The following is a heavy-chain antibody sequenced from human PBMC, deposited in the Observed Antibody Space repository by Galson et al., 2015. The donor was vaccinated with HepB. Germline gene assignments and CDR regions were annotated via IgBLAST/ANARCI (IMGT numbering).Heavy chain of an antibody. CDR1: GFTFSSYG. V-gene: IGHV3-30*18. J-gene: IGHJ4*02. CDR3: AKDSVWYYYDSSGYYLDY. Sequence: SLRLSCAASGFTFSSYGMHWVRQAPGKGLEWVAVISYDGSNKYYADSVKGRFTISRDNSKNTLYLQMNSLRAEDTAVYYCAKDSVWYYYDSSGYYLDYWGQGTLVTVSS. CDR2: ISYDGSNK. D-gene: IGHD3-22*01.